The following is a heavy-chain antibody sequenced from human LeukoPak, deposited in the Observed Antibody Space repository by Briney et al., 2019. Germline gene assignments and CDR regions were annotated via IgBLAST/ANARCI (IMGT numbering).Heavy chain of an antibody. D-gene: IGHD2-2*01. CDR2: IYPGDPET. V-gene: IGHV5-51*01. CDR1: GYSFTTYW. J-gene: IGHJ4*02. CDR3: ARRYCSSTSCHLDY. Sequence: GASLKISCKGSGYSFTTYWIGWVRQMPGKGLEWMGIIYPGDPETRYSPSFQGQVTISADRSISTAYLQWSSLKASDTAIYYCARRYCSSTSCHLDYWGQGTLVTVSS.